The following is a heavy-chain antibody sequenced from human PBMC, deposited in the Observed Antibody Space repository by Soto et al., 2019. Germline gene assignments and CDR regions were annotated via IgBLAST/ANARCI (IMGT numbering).Heavy chain of an antibody. V-gene: IGHV1-24*01. D-gene: IGHD3-3*01. CDR2: FDPEDGET. J-gene: IGHJ6*02. Sequence: GASVKVSCKASGYTFTSYGISWVRQAPGQGLEWMGGFDPEDGETIYAQKFQGRVTMTEDTSTDTAYMELSSLRSEDTAVYYCATDYYDFWSGPTRAYYGMDVWGQGTTVTVSS. CDR3: ATDYYDFWSGPTRAYYGMDV. CDR1: GYTFTSYG.